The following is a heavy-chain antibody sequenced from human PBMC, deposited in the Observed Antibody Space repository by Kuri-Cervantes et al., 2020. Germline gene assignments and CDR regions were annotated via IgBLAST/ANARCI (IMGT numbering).Heavy chain of an antibody. D-gene: IGHD1-26*01. Sequence: SETLSLTCAVYGGSFSGYYWNWIRQPPGKGLEWIGEINHSGSTNYNPSLKSRVTISVDTSKNQFSLKLSSVTAADTAVYYCAATPGELPWGQGTLVTVSS. CDR3: AATPGELP. V-gene: IGHV4-34*01. CDR1: GGSFSGYY. CDR2: INHSGST. J-gene: IGHJ5*02.